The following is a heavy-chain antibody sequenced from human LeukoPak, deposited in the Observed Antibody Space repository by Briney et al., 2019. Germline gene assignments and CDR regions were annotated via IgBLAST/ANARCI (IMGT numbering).Heavy chain of an antibody. D-gene: IGHD5-24*01. CDR1: GFTFSSYA. J-gene: IGHJ4*02. CDR2: ISGSGDST. V-gene: IGHV3-23*01. CDR3: AKRPSRDGYNC. Sequence: GGSLRLSCAASGFTFSSYAMSWVRQAPGKGLEGVSGISGSGDSTNYADSVKGRFTISRDNSKNTVYLQMNSLRAEDMALYYCAKRPSRDGYNCWGQGTLVTVSS.